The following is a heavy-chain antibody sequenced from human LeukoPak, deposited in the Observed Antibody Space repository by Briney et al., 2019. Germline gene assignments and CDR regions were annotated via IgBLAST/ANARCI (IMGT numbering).Heavy chain of an antibody. CDR1: GFIFDDYA. CDR2: ISGDGGRT. Sequence: GGSLRLSCAASGFIFDDYAMHWVRQAAGPGLEWVSLISGDGGRTYYTDSVKGRFTISRDNSKHSLYLQMNSLRTEDTALYYCTKNGGYSDAFDIWGQVAMVTVSS. J-gene: IGHJ3*02. V-gene: IGHV3-43*02. CDR3: TKNGGYSDAFDI. D-gene: IGHD3-10*01.